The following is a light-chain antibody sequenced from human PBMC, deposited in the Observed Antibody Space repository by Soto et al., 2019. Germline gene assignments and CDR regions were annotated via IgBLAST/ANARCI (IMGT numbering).Light chain of an antibody. V-gene: IGLV2-14*01. J-gene: IGLJ1*01. CDR3: TSLPTSFTYA. CDR1: SSDIGAYND. CDR2: EVS. Sequence: QSVLTQPASVSGSPGQSVAISCTGTSSDIGAYNDIPWYQQHPGTAPKLLLSEVSNRPSGVSDRFSGSKSGNSASLTITGLHAEDETDYFSTSLPTSFTYAFGTGTKVTV.